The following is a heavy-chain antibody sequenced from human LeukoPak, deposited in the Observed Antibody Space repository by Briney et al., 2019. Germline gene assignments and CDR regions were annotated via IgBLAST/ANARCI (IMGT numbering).Heavy chain of an antibody. V-gene: IGHV4-59*01. CDR3: VSGTTVTNFAY. D-gene: IGHD4-17*01. CDR2: TYYSGNA. CDR1: GGSISNYY. Sequence: SETLSLTCTVSGGSISNYYWYWMRQPPGKGLECIGYTYYSGNANYNPSLKSRVTISVDTSKNQFSLKLTSVTAADTAVYYCVSGTTVTNFAYWGQGTLVTVSS. J-gene: IGHJ4*02.